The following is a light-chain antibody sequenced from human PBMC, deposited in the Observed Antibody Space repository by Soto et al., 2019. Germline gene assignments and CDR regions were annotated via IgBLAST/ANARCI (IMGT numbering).Light chain of an antibody. Sequence: QSVLTQPASVSGSPGQSITISCTGTSSDVDDYNYVSWYQQHPGKAPKLMIYEVVNRPSGVSSRFSGSRSGNTASLTISGLRAEDEADYYCSSSRSDNTLHVFGSGTKVTVL. J-gene: IGLJ1*01. CDR1: SSDVDDYNY. CDR2: EVV. CDR3: SSSRSDNTLHV. V-gene: IGLV2-14*01.